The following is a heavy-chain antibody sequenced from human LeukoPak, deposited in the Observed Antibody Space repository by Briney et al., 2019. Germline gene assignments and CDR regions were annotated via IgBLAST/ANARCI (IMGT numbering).Heavy chain of an antibody. CDR1: GGSFSGYY. Sequence: SETLSLTCAVYGGSFSGYYWSWIRQPPGKGLEWIGEINHSGSTNYNPSLKSRVTISVDTAKNQFSLKLSSVTAADTAVYYCARRPVVTTLMNWFDPWGQGTLVTVSS. CDR2: INHSGST. V-gene: IGHV4-34*01. CDR3: ARRPVVTTLMNWFDP. D-gene: IGHD4-23*01. J-gene: IGHJ5*02.